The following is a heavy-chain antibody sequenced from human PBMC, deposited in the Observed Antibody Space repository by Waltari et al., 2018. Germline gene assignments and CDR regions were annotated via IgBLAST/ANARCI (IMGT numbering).Heavy chain of an antibody. CDR2: IHSTGSA. CDR3: ARDEGQWLEYFQY. J-gene: IGHJ1*01. D-gene: IGHD6-19*01. Sequence: QVQLQESGPGLVKPSETLSLTCTVSSGSIRNNYWIWIRQSAGKGLEWIGRIHSTGSATYRPSLKSRVTLSVDTSKNQFSLELDSVTAADTAMYYCARDEGQWLEYFQYWGQGTLVTVSS. V-gene: IGHV4-4*07. CDR1: SGSIRNNY.